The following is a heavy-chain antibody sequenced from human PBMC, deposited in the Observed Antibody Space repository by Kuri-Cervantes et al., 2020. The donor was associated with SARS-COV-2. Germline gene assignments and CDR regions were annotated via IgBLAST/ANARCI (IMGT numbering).Heavy chain of an antibody. CDR1: GFTFSGSA. J-gene: IGHJ4*02. V-gene: IGHV3-73*01. CDR3: ARDNVLFSGSGFDY. CDR2: IRSKANSYAT. D-gene: IGHD1-26*01. Sequence: GESLKISCAASGFTFSGSAMHWVRQASGKGLEWVGRIRSKANSYATAYAASVKGRFTISRDDSKNTAYLQMNSLKTEDTAVYYCARDNVLFSGSGFDYWGQGTLVTVSS.